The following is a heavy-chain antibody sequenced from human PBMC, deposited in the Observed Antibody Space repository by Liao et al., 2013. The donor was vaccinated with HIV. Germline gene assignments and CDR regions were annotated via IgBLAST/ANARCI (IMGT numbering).Heavy chain of an antibody. Sequence: QLQLQESGPGQVKPSETLSLTCTVSGGSISSDNYYWGWIRQPPGKRLEWIGSVYYRGSTYYNPSLKSRVSISVDTSKNHFSLKLSSVTAADTAVYYCARQGWELPDYSYYMDVWGKGTTVTVSS. D-gene: IGHD2-15*01. V-gene: IGHV4-39*01. CDR2: VYYRGST. J-gene: IGHJ6*03. CDR1: GGSISSDNYY. CDR3: ARQGWELPDYSYYMDV.